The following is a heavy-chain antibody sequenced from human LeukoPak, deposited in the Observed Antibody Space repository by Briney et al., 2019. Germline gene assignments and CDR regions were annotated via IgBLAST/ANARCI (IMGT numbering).Heavy chain of an antibody. V-gene: IGHV4-34*01. CDR2: INHSGST. D-gene: IGHD5-18*01. CDR3: AKGYPRAFDI. CDR1: GGSFSGYY. Sequence: SETLSLTSAVYGGSFSGYYWSWIRQPPGKGLEWTGEINHSGSTNYNPSLKSRVTISVDTSKNQFSLKLSSVTAADTAVYYCAKGYPRAFDIWGQGTMVTVSS. J-gene: IGHJ3*02.